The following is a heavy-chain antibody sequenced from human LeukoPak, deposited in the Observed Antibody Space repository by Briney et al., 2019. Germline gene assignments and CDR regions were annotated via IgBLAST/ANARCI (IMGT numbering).Heavy chain of an antibody. V-gene: IGHV3-21*01. D-gene: IGHD5-18*01. CDR1: GFTFSSFA. Sequence: PGGTLRLSCAASGFTFSSFAMSWVRQAPGKGLEWVTTINSSGGKNYAESVKGRFTISRDNAKNSLYLQMNSLRAEDTAVYYCARGHPDTAMVTPYYYYMDVWGKGTTVTVSS. J-gene: IGHJ6*03. CDR3: ARGHPDTAMVTPYYYYMDV. CDR2: INSSGGK.